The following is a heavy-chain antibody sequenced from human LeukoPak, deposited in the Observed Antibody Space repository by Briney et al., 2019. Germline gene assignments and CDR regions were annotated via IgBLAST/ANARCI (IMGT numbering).Heavy chain of an antibody. CDR3: AREFSTGGPYGSGSQMVDY. CDR2: INHSGST. J-gene: IGHJ4*02. D-gene: IGHD3-10*01. V-gene: IGHV4-34*01. CDR1: GGSFSGYY. Sequence: SETLSLTCAVYGGSFSGYYWSWIRQPPGKGLEWIGEINHSGSTNYNPSLRSRVTISVDTSKNQFSLKLSSVTAADTAVYYCAREFSTGGPYGSGSQMVDYWGQGTLVTVSS.